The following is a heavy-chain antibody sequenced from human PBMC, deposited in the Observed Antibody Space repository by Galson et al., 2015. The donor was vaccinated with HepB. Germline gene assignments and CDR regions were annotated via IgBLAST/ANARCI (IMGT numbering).Heavy chain of an antibody. CDR1: GFTFSDYY. D-gene: IGHD5-18*01. CDR3: ANEGATAMVRQNPVGH. J-gene: IGHJ4*02. V-gene: IGHV3-71*01. CDR2: IRSKAYGGTT. Sequence: SLRLSCAASGFTFSDYYMSWIRQAPGKGLEWVGFIRSKAYGGTTEYAASVKGRFTISRDNSKNTLYLQMNSLRAEDTAVYYCANEGATAMVRQNPVGHWGQGTLVTVSS.